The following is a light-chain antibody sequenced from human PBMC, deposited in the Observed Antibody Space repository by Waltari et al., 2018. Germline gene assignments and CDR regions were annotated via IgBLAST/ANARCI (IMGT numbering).Light chain of an antibody. CDR3: QHYLRLPVT. CDR1: ESVSRA. J-gene: IGKJ1*01. CDR2: GAS. V-gene: IGKV3-20*01. Sequence: EIVLTQSPGTLSLSVGERATVSCRASESVSRALAWYQQKPGQAPRLLIYGASTRATGIPDRFSGSGPGTDFSLTISRLEPDDFAVYYCQHYLRLPVTFGQGTTVEI.